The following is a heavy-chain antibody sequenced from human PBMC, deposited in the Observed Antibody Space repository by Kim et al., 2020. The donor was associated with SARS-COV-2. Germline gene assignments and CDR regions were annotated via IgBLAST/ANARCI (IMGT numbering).Heavy chain of an antibody. D-gene: IGHD6-19*01. CDR3: ARAYSSGWYEGDNWFDP. CDR2: IYYSGST. CDR1: GGSISSGGYY. Sequence: SETLSLTCTVSGGSISSGGYYWSWIRQHPGKGLEWIGYIYYSGSTYYNPSLKSRVTISVDTSKNQFSLKLSSVTAADTAVYYCARAYSSGWYEGDNWFDPWGQGTLVTVSS. J-gene: IGHJ5*02. V-gene: IGHV4-31*03.